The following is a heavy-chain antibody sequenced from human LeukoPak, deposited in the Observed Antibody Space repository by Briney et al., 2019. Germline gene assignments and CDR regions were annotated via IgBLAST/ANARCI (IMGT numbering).Heavy chain of an antibody. J-gene: IGHJ4*02. CDR1: GFTFSSYA. D-gene: IGHD2-2*01. CDR2: ISGSGGST. V-gene: IGHV3-23*01. CDR3: AKMECSSTSCYFWQAGESIAVAGPFDY. Sequence: PGGSLRLSCAASGFTFSSYAMSWVRQAPGKGLEWVSAISGSGGSTYYADSVKGRFTISRDNSKNTLYLQMNSLRAEDTAAYYCAKMECSSTSCYFWQAGESIAVAGPFDYWGQGTLVTVSS.